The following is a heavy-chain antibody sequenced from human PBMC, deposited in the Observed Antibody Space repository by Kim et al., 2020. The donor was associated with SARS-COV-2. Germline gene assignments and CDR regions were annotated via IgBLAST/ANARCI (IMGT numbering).Heavy chain of an antibody. Sequence: ESVKGRSTLSKDIPKDTLYLQMNSLRAEDTAVYYCSSSTVGAYFDYWGQGSLVTVSS. CDR3: SSSTVGAYFDY. J-gene: IGHJ4*02. V-gene: IGHV3-53*01. D-gene: IGHD1-26*01.